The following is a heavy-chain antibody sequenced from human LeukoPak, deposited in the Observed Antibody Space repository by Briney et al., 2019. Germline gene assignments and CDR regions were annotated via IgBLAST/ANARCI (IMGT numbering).Heavy chain of an antibody. V-gene: IGHV3-11*04. D-gene: IGHD4/OR15-4a*01. CDR3: ARDSANYHFAF. CDR1: GFTFSDYY. CDR2: ISSSGSTI. Sequence: PGGSLRLSCAASGFTFSDYYMSWIRQAPGKGLEWVSYISSSGSTIYYADSVKGRFTISRDTSKNIVSLQMNDLRAEDTAIYYCARDSANYHFAFWGQGTLVTVSS. J-gene: IGHJ4*02.